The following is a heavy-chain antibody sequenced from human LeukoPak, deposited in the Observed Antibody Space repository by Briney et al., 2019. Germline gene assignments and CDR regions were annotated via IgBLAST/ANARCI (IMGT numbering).Heavy chain of an antibody. D-gene: IGHD2-15*01. J-gene: IGHJ5*02. Sequence: TGGSLRLSCAASGFTFNNYAMTWVRQAPGKGLEWVSTIIGSGGSTDYADSVKGRFTISRDNSKDTLFLQMDSLRVEDTAVYYCVTFCSGGDCYSFAPWGQGTLVTVSS. V-gene: IGHV3-23*01. CDR3: VTFCSGGDCYSFAP. CDR2: IIGSGGST. CDR1: GFTFNNYA.